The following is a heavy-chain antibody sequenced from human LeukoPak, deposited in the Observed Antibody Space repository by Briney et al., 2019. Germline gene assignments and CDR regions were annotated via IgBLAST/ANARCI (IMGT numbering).Heavy chain of an antibody. CDR2: TYHRSTWYD. J-gene: IGHJ4*02. Sequence: SQTLSLTCAISGDSVSSNNAAWNWIRQSPSTGLEWLGRTYHRSTWYDDYVVSVRSRLTITPDISKNQVSLQLNSVTPEDTAVYYRTREVAGTGGFDYWGQGITVTVSS. V-gene: IGHV6-1*01. D-gene: IGHD6-13*01. CDR1: GDSVSSNNAA. CDR3: TREVAGTGGFDY.